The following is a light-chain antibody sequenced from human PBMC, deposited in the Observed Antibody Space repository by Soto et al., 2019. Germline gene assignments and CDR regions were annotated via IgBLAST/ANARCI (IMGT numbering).Light chain of an antibody. CDR3: SAYTSRSTLV. J-gene: IGLJ2*01. CDR2: EVR. CDR1: RRDVGAYNL. Sequence: QSALPQPASVSGSPGQSITISCSGTRRDVGAYNLVSWYQQPPGKAPQLLIYEVRNRPSGISSRFSGSRSGNTASLTISSLLPEDEADYYCSAYTSRSTLVFGGGTKVTVL. V-gene: IGLV2-14*01.